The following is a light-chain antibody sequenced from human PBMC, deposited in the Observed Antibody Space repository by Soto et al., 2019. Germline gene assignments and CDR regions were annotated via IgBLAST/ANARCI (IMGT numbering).Light chain of an antibody. CDR1: TGAVTSGHY. CDR3: LLSYTDEKV. V-gene: IGLV7-46*01. Sequence: QAVVTQEPSLTVSPGGTVTLTCGSSTGAVTSGHYPYWFQQKPGQAPRTLIYDTSNKHSWTPARFSGSLLGGKAALTLSGAQPEDEAEYYCLLSYTDEKVFGTGTKVTVL. CDR2: DTS. J-gene: IGLJ1*01.